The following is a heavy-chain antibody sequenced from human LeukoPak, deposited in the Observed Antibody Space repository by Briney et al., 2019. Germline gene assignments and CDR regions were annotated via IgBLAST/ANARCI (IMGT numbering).Heavy chain of an antibody. V-gene: IGHV1-18*01. J-gene: IGHJ6*03. CDR3: ARDRMITRAYYMDV. CDR1: GYTFTSYG. CDR2: ISAYNGNT. Sequence: ASVKVSCKASGYTFTSYGISWVRQAPGQGLEWMGWISAYNGNTNYAQKLQGRVTMTTDTSTSTAYMELSRLRSDDTAVYYCARDRMITRAYYMDVWGKGTTVTVSS. D-gene: IGHD3-16*01.